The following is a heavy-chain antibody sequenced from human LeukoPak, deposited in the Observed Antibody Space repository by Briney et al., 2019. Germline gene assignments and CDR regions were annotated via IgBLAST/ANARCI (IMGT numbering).Heavy chain of an antibody. CDR1: GFTFSSYS. J-gene: IGHJ4*02. CDR2: INNNGGST. V-gene: IGHV3-64D*06. CDR3: VKAKVGATFDS. Sequence: GGSLRLSCSASGFTFSSYSMDWVRQAPGKRPEYVSGINNNGGSTQYADSVKGRFTISRDNSKNTVYLQMSSLRPEDTAVYYRVKAKVGATFDSWGPGTLVTVSS. D-gene: IGHD1-26*01.